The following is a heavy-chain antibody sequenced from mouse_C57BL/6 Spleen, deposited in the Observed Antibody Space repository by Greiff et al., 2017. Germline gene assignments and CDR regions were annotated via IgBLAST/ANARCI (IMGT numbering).Heavy chain of an antibody. CDR3: ARLGWLRRGDY. CDR2: IYPRSGNT. CDR1: GYTFTSYG. J-gene: IGHJ2*01. V-gene: IGHV1-81*01. D-gene: IGHD2-2*01. Sequence: VKLQESGAELARPGASVKLSCKASGYTFTSYGISWVKQRTGQGLEWIGEIYPRSGNTYYNEKFKGKATLTADKSSSTAYMELRSLTSEDSAVYFCARLGWLRRGDYWGQGTTLTVSS.